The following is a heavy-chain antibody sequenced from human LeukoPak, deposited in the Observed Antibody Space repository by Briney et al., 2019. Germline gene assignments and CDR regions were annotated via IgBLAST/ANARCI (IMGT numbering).Heavy chain of an antibody. V-gene: IGHV4-59*11. Sequence: PSETLSLTCAVSGASMNTHYWRWIRQPPGKGLEWIGYMLDTVTTKDNPSLKSRFTLSADTSKNQFSLRLTSVTAPDTAVYYCATIKRGNIFGYFDFWGQGIPVTVSS. CDR2: MLDTVTT. CDR3: ATIKRGNIFGYFDF. D-gene: IGHD5-18*01. J-gene: IGHJ4*02. CDR1: GASMNTHY.